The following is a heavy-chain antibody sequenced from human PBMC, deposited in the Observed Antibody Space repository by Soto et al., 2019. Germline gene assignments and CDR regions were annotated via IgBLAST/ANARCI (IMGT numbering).Heavy chain of an antibody. D-gene: IGHD3-3*01. CDR2: ISGSDGKT. CDR3: ARWSYLDY. V-gene: IGHV3-23*01. CDR1: GFSFGSYA. J-gene: IGHJ4*02. Sequence: GGSLRLSCAASGFSFGSYALGWVRQAPGKGLEWVSTISGSDGKTFYADSVKGRFSISRDTSQSTLYLQMNSLRADDTAMYYCARWSYLDYWGQGTRVTVSS.